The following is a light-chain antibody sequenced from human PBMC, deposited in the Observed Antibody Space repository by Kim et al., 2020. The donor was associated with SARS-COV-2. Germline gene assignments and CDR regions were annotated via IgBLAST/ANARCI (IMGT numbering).Light chain of an antibody. Sequence: ASIGHRVTITCRASQGIGNDLGWYQQKPGKAPKRLIYAASSLQSGVPSRFSGSGSGTEFTLTISSLQTEDLATYYCLQHYINPWTFGQGTKVDIK. CDR3: LQHYINPWT. CDR2: AAS. V-gene: IGKV1-17*01. CDR1: QGIGND. J-gene: IGKJ1*01.